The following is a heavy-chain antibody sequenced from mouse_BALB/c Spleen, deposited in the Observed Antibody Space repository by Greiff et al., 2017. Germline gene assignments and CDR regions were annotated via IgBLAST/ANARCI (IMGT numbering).Heavy chain of an antibody. CDR2: IWAGGST. Sequence: VQRVESGPGLVAPSQSLSITCTVSGFSLTSYGVHWVRQPPGKGLEWLGVIWAGGSTNYNSALMSRLSISKDNSKSQVFLKMNSLQTDDTAMYYCARDRNYGSSYVDWYFDVWGAGTTVTVSS. V-gene: IGHV2-9*02. CDR1: GFSLTSYG. J-gene: IGHJ1*01. D-gene: IGHD1-1*01. CDR3: ARDRNYGSSYVDWYFDV.